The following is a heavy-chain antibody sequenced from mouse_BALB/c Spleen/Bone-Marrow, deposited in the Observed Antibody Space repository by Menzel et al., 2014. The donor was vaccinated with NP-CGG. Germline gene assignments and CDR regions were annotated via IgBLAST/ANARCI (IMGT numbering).Heavy chain of an antibody. CDR1: GFTFSTYG. Sequence: EVQLVESGGGLVKPGGSLKLSCAASGFTFSTYGMSWVRQTPDKRLEWVAAISNGGIYTYYPDTVKGRFTISRDNAKNTLYLQMSSLKSEDTAMYYCVRPYDYGTWFAYWGQGTLVTVSA. CDR3: VRPYDYGTWFAY. V-gene: IGHV5-6*01. D-gene: IGHD2-4*01. J-gene: IGHJ3*01. CDR2: ISNGGIYT.